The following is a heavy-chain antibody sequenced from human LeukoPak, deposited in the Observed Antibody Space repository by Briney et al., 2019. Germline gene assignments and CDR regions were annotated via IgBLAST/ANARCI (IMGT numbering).Heavy chain of an antibody. CDR3: TRAVEWELPFDY. D-gene: IGHD1-26*01. CDR1: GFTFSSYE. CDR2: IRSKAYGGTT. V-gene: IGHV3-49*04. J-gene: IGHJ4*02. Sequence: GGSLRLSCAASGFTFSSYEMNWVRQAPGKGLEWVGFIRSKAYGGTTEYAASVKGRFTISRDDSKSIAYLQMNSLKTEDTAVYYCTRAVEWELPFDYWGQGTLVTVSS.